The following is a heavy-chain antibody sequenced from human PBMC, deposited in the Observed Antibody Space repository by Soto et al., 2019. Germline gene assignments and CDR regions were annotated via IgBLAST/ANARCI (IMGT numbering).Heavy chain of an antibody. CDR2: IKKDGSEK. CDR3: AGGPGWESKF. CDR1: GLTLGDYW. V-gene: IGHV3-7*05. Sequence: EVQLVESGGGLVQPGGSLRLSCAASGLTLGDYWMNWVRQAPGKGLEWVANIKKDGSEKNYVDAVKGRFTISRDNAKNSQFAQVNSLRAEDTAVYYCAGGPGWESKFWGPGSQVTATS. J-gene: IGHJ4*02. D-gene: IGHD6-19*01.